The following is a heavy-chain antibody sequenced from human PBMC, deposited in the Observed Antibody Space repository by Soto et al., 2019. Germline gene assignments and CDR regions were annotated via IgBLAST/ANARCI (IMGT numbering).Heavy chain of an antibody. V-gene: IGHV1-46*03. J-gene: IGHJ4*02. D-gene: IGHD3-9*01. Sequence: QVQLVQSGAEVKKPGASVKVSCKASGYTFTSYYMHWVRQAPGQGLEWMGIINPSGGSTSYAQKFQGRVTMTRGTSTSTVYMELSSLRSEDTAVYYCAREFPSYDFLTPFDYWGQGTLVTVSS. CDR3: AREFPSYDFLTPFDY. CDR2: INPSGGST. CDR1: GYTFTSYY.